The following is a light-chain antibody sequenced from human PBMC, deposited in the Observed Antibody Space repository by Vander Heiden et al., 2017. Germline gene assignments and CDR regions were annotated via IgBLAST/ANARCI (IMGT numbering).Light chain of an antibody. CDR2: KDS. V-gene: IGLV3-25*03. CDR1: ALPKQY. CDR3: QSADSSDTV. Sequence: SYDLTQPPSVSVSPGQTARITCSGDALPKQYAYWYQQKPGQAPVLVIYKDSERPSGIPERFSGSSSGTTVTLTISGVQAEDEADYYCQSADSSDTVFGGGTKLTVL. J-gene: IGLJ2*01.